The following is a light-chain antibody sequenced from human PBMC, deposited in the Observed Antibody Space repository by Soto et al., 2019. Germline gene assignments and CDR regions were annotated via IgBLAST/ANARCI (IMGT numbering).Light chain of an antibody. CDR2: DAS. CDR1: QSLSSW. Sequence: DIQMTQSPSTVSAFVRAIVTITCRASQSLSSWLAWYQQKPGKAPKLLIYDASRLESGVPSRFSGSGSGTEFTPTISSLQPEAFATYYCLQHNRYPRTFGQRT. V-gene: IGKV1-5*01. J-gene: IGKJ1*01. CDR3: LQHNRYPRT.